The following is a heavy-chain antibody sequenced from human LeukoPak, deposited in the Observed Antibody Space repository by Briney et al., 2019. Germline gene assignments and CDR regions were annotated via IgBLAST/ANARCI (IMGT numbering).Heavy chain of an antibody. J-gene: IGHJ5*02. V-gene: IGHV4-39*07. Sequence: SETLSLTCTVSGGSISSSSYYWGWIRQPPGKGLEWIGSIYYSGSTYYNPSLKSRVTISVDTSKNQFSLKLSSVTAADTAVYYCARGIWGWFDPWAREPWSPSPQ. CDR3: ARGIWGWFDP. D-gene: IGHD7-27*01. CDR1: GGSISSSSYY. CDR2: IYYSGST.